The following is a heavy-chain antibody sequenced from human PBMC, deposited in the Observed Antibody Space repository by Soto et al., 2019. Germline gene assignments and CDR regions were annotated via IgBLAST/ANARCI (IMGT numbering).Heavy chain of an antibody. CDR2: MSPSSGDS. V-gene: IGHV1-8*01. D-gene: IGHD3-3*01. CDR3: ARDSRLTLSGVVIAPSYFDQ. J-gene: IGHJ4*02. CDR1: GSSFSTHH. Sequence: VQSGAEVKKPGASVKVSCKASGSSFSTHHISWLRQATGQGLGWMGWMSPSSGDSGFAHKFMGRVTMTRDTSTNTVYMELASLRSDDTAVYYCARDSRLTLSGVVIAPSYFDQWGQGTLVTVSS.